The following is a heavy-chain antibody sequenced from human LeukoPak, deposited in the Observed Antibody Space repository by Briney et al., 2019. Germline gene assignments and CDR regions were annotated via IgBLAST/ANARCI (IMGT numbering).Heavy chain of an antibody. CDR3: ARREQWNPFDY. Sequence: SETLSLTCTVSGGSISSSSYYWGWIRQPPGKGLEWIGSIYYSGSTYYNPSLKSRVTISVDTSKNQFSLKLSSVTAADTAVYYCARREQWNPFDYWGQGTLVTVSS. CDR2: IYYSGST. V-gene: IGHV4-39*07. J-gene: IGHJ4*02. CDR1: GGSISSSSYY. D-gene: IGHD6-19*01.